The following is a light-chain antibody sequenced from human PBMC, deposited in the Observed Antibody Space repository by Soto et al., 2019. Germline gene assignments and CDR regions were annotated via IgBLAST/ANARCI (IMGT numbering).Light chain of an antibody. V-gene: IGKV1-5*03. CDR1: QSISSW. CDR2: KAS. J-gene: IGKJ4*01. Sequence: DIQMTQSPSSLSASVGDRVSITCRASQSISSWLAWYQQKPGKAPKLLIYKASSLESGVPSRFSGSGSGTEFPFTISSLQPDDFATYYFQQYGTSLLTFGGGTNVEIK. CDR3: QQYGTSLLT.